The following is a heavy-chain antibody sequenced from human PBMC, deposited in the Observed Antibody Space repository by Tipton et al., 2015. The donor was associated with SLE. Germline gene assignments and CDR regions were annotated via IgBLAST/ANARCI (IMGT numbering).Heavy chain of an antibody. J-gene: IGHJ5*02. V-gene: IGHV3-53*01. D-gene: IGHD4-11*01. Sequence: QLVQSGGGLIQPGGSLRLSCVATGFAVSSNYMSWVRQAPGKGLEWVSVIYSGGTTYYADSVKGRFNISRDNSKNTLYLQMDSLRAEDTAVYYCAGGPVIGFNWFDPWGHGTLVTVSS. CDR3: AGGPVIGFNWFDP. CDR2: IYSGGTT. CDR1: GFAVSSNY.